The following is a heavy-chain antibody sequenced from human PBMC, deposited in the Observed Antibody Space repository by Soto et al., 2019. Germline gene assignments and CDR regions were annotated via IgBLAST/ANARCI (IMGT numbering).Heavy chain of an antibody. V-gene: IGHV1-46*01. CDR1: GYTFTSYY. CDR2: INPSGGST. D-gene: IGHD6-6*01. Sequence: ASVKVSCKASGYTFTSYYMHWVRQAPGQGLEWMGIINPSGGSTSYAQKFQGRVTITADKPTSTAYMALSRLRSADTAVYYCARANHPGAGIAARVPDYWGQGTLVTVSS. CDR3: ARANHPGAGIAARVPDY. J-gene: IGHJ4*02.